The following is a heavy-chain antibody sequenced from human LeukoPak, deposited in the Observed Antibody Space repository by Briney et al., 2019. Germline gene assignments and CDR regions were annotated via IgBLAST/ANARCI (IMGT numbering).Heavy chain of an antibody. V-gene: IGHV3-21*01. D-gene: IGHD2-21*01. CDR2: ISSSSSYI. Sequence: KSGGSLRLSCAASGFTFSSYSMNWVRQAPGKGLEWVSSISSSSSYIYYADSVKGRFSISRDNAKNTLYLQMNSLRVEDTAVYYCARDQVLWWKPVGNFDLWGRGTLVTVSS. CDR3: ARDQVLWWKPVGNFDL. J-gene: IGHJ2*01. CDR1: GFTFSSYS.